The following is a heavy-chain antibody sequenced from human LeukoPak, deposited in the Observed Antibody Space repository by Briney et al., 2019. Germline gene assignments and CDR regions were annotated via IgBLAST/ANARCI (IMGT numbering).Heavy chain of an antibody. CDR1: GFSFSTYT. J-gene: IGHJ4*02. CDR3: ARARRYRSSWYHDY. Sequence: GGSLRLSCAASGFSFSTYTMNWVRQAPGKGLDWVSYISSSSSTIYYADSVKGRFTISRDNANNSLYLQMNSLRDEDTAVYYCARARRYRSSWYHDYWGQGSLVTVTS. CDR2: ISSSSSTI. D-gene: IGHD6-13*01. V-gene: IGHV3-48*02.